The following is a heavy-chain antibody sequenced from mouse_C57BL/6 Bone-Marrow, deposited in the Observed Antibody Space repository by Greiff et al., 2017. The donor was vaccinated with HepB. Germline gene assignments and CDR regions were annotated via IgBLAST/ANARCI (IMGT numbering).Heavy chain of an antibody. V-gene: IGHV1-82*01. D-gene: IGHD3-2*02. CDR3: ARSGARNSSGYVLYFDY. CDR1: GYAFSSSW. J-gene: IGHJ2*01. Sequence: VQLKESGPELVKPGASVKISCKASGYAFSSSWMNWVKQRPGKGLEWIGRIYPGDGDTNYNGKFKGKATLTADKSSSTAYMQLSSLTSEDSAVYFCARSGARNSSGYVLYFDYWGQGTTLTVSS. CDR2: IYPGDGDT.